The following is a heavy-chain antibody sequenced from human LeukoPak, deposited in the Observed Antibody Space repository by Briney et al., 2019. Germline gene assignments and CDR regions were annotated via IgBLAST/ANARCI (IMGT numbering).Heavy chain of an antibody. CDR3: ATDKRGPGWFDP. V-gene: IGHV1-69*04. J-gene: IGHJ5*02. CDR2: IIPILGIA. Sequence: ASVKVSCKASGGTFSSYAISWVRQAPGQGLEWMGRIIPILGIANYAQKFQGRVTITADKSTSTAYMELSSLRSEDTAVYYCATDKRGPGWFDPWGQGTLVTVPS. CDR1: GGTFSSYA.